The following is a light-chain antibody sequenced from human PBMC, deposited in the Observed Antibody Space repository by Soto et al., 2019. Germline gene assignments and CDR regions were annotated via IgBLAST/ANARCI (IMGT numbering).Light chain of an antibody. CDR2: DAS. CDR1: QSISSW. J-gene: IGKJ1*01. V-gene: IGKV1-5*01. Sequence: DIQMTQSPSTLSASVLDRVTITCRASQSISSWLAWYQQKPGKAPKLLIYDASNLESGVPSRFSGGGSGTEFSLTISSLQPDDFATYYCQQYNYFWAFGQGTKVDIK. CDR3: QQYNYFWA.